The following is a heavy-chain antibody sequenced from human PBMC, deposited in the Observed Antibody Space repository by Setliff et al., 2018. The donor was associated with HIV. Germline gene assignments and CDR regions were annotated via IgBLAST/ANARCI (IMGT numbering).Heavy chain of an antibody. CDR1: RFTFSRYW. J-gene: IGHJ4*02. D-gene: IGHD2-21*01. V-gene: IGHV3-7*01. CDR2: INQDGSEV. Sequence: GGSLRLSCAASRFTFSRYWMSWVRQAPGKGLEWVANINQDGSEVYHAKSVRGRFTISRDNARNSMYLQMNSLTAEDTALYYCVRDLARVIAHWGQGTLVTVSS. CDR3: VRDLARVIAH.